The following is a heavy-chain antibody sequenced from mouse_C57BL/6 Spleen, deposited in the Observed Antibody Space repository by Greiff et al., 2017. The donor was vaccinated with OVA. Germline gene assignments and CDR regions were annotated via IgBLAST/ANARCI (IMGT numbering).Heavy chain of an antibody. CDR1: GFTFSDYG. V-gene: IGHV5-17*01. D-gene: IGHD1-1*01. CDR2: ISSGSSTI. J-gene: IGHJ1*03. CDR3: AGGSNYWYFDV. Sequence: EVMLVESGGGLVKPGGSLKLSCAASGFTFSDYGMHWVRQAPEKGLEWVAYISSGSSTIYYADTVKGRFTISRDNAKNTLFLQMTSLRSEDTAMYYCAGGSNYWYFDVWGTGTTVTVSS.